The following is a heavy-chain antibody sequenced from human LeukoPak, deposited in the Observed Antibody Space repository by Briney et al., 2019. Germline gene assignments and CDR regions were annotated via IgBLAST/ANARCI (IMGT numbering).Heavy chain of an antibody. CDR1: GLTFSNFG. CDR2: ISGSGDST. J-gene: IGHJ6*03. Sequence: GGSLRLSCVASGLTFSNFGMSWVRQPPGKGLEWVSAISGSGDSTYYADSVKGRFTISRDNSKNTLYLQMNSLRAEDTAVYYCARGIAAAGPGASYYMDVWGKGTTVTVSS. CDR3: ARGIAAAGPGASYYMDV. V-gene: IGHV3-23*01. D-gene: IGHD6-13*01.